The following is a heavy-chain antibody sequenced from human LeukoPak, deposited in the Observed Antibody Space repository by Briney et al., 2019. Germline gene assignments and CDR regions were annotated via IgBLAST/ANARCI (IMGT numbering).Heavy chain of an antibody. CDR1: GGSISSGDYY. V-gene: IGHV4-30-4*08. CDR3: ARDLGSRGSGLYWFDP. D-gene: IGHD3-3*01. CDR2: IYYSGST. Sequence: SETLSLTCTVSGGSISSGDYYWSWIRQPPGKGLEWIGYIYYSGSTYYNPSLKRRVTISVDTSKNQFSLKLSSVTAADTAVYHCARDLGSRGSGLYWFDPWGQGTLVTVSS. J-gene: IGHJ5*02.